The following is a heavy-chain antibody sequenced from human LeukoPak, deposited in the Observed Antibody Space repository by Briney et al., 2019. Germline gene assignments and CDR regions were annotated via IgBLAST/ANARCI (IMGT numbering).Heavy chain of an antibody. V-gene: IGHV4-34*01. CDR3: ARSQYHDFWSGYYTLTPFDY. Sequence: SSETLSLTCAVYGGSFSGYYWSWIRQPPGKGLEWIGEINHSGSTNYNPSLKSRVTISVDTSKNQFSLKLSSVTAADTAVYYCARSQYHDFWSGYYTLTPFDYWGQGTLVTVSS. J-gene: IGHJ4*02. CDR2: INHSGST. CDR1: GGSFSGYY. D-gene: IGHD3-3*01.